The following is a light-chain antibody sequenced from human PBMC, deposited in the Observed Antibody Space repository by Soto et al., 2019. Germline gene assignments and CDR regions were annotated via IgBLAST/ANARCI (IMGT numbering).Light chain of an antibody. J-gene: IGKJ3*01. V-gene: IGKV3-20*01. CDR2: GAS. CDR1: QTVSSAY. CDR3: QYYNTSSGLA. Sequence: VLTQSPGTLSLSPGESATLSCRASQTVSSAYLAWYQQKPGQAPRLLIYGASSRVPIVPDRFSGSGSGAVLNLAISRLEPEDFALYYCQYYNTSSGLAFGPGTRV.